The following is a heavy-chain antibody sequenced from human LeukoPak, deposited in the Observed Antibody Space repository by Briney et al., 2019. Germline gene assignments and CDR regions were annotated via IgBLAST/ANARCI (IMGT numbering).Heavy chain of an antibody. D-gene: IGHD3-16*02. Sequence: SETLSLTCTVSGGSISSYYWSWIRQPPGKGLEWIGYIYYSGSTNYNPSLKSRVTISVDTSKNQFSLKLSSVTAADTAVYYCARAKFHLSYAFDIWGQGTMVTVSS. V-gene: IGHV4-59*01. CDR1: GGSISSYY. CDR2: IYYSGST. CDR3: ARAKFHLSYAFDI. J-gene: IGHJ3*02.